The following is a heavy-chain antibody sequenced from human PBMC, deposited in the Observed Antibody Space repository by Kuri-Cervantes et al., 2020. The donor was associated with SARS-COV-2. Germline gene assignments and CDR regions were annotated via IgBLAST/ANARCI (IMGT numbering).Heavy chain of an antibody. CDR1: GGSINGHY. CDR3: AGSSKYYYYMDV. Sequence: GSLRLSCAVIGGSINGHYWSWIRQPPGKGLEWIGELNHDGSTNYNPSLKSRVTISVDTSKNQFSLKLSSVTAADTAVYYCAGSSKYYYYMDVWGKGTTVTVSS. V-gene: IGHV4-34*01. CDR2: LNHDGST. J-gene: IGHJ6*03. D-gene: IGHD2-2*01.